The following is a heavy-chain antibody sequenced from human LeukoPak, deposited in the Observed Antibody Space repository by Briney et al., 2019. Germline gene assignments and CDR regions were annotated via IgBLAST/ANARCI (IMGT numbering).Heavy chain of an antibody. J-gene: IGHJ4*02. CDR3: ARVVPPTDYGSGSYFWDPYYFDY. Sequence: GGSLRLSCAASGFTFSNYAMNWVRQAPGKGLEWVSSISGISGNTYYADSVKDRFTISRDNSKNTLYLQMNSLRAEDTAVYYCARVVPPTDYGSGSYFWDPYYFDYWGQGTLVTVSS. V-gene: IGHV3-23*01. CDR2: ISGISGNT. CDR1: GFTFSNYA. D-gene: IGHD3-10*01.